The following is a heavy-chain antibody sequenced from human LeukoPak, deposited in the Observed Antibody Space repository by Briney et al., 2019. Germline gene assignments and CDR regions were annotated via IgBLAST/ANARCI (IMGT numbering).Heavy chain of an antibody. CDR1: GYTFTGYY. J-gene: IGHJ4*02. CDR2: FNPNSGGT. V-gene: IGHV1-2*02. CDR3: ARDYYGSGSYYDY. Sequence: ASVKVSCKASGYTFTGYYMHWVRQAPGQGLEWMGWFNPNSGGTNYAQNFHGRVTMTRDTSISTAYMELSSLRSDDTAVSYCARDYYGSGSYYDYWGQGTLVTVSS. D-gene: IGHD3-10*01.